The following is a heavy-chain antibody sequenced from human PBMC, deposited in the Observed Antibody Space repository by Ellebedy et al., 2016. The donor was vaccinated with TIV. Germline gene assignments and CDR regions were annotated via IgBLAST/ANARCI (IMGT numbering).Heavy chain of an antibody. J-gene: IGHJ4*02. CDR2: IYYSGST. D-gene: IGHD6-19*01. Sequence: MPSETLSLTCTVSGGSISSSSYYWGWIRQPPGKGLEWIGSIYYSGSTYYNPSLKSRVTISVDTSKNQFSLKLSSVTAADTAVYYCARCQSSGWLKVTPVDYWGQGTLVTVSS. CDR1: GGSISSSSYY. V-gene: IGHV4-39*01. CDR3: ARCQSSGWLKVTPVDY.